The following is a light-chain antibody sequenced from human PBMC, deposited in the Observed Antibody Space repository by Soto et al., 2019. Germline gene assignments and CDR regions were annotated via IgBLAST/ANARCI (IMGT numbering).Light chain of an antibody. CDR3: QQYDSAPLFT. J-gene: IGKJ3*01. V-gene: IGKV1-27*01. CDR2: AAS. CDR1: QAISKY. Sequence: DIQMTQTPPSLSASVGDRVTITCRASQAISKYLAWYQQKPGKVPKLLIYAASTLQSGVPSRFSGSGSGTDFTLTISSLQPEDVATYYCQQYDSAPLFTFGPGTRVDV.